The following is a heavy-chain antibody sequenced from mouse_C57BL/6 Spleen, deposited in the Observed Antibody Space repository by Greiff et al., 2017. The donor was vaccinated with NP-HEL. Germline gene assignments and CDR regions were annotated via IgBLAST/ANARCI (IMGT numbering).Heavy chain of an antibody. CDR2: IYPGDGDT. V-gene: IGHV1-80*01. CDR3: ARELVYYSNYRGWFAY. J-gene: IGHJ3*01. CDR1: GYAFSSYC. Sequence: QVQLQQSGAELVKPGASVKISCKASGYAFSSYCMNWVKQRPGTGLEWIGQIYPGDGDTNYNGKFKGKATLTADKSSSTAYMQLSSLTSEDSAVYFCARELVYYSNYRGWFAYWGQGTLVTVSA. D-gene: IGHD2-5*01.